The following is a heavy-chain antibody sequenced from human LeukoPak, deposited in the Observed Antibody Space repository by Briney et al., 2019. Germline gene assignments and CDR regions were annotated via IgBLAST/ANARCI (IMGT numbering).Heavy chain of an antibody. J-gene: IGHJ3*02. CDR1: GFTFSSYG. D-gene: IGHD2-2*01. CDR2: IRYDGSNK. CDR3: ANRGCISTSCRDAFDI. Sequence: PGGSLRLSCAASGFTFSSYGMHWVRQAPGKGLEWVAFIRYDGSNKYYADSVKGRFTISRDNSKNTLYLQMNSLRAEDTTVYYCANRGCISTSCRDAFDIWGQGTMVTVSS. V-gene: IGHV3-30*02.